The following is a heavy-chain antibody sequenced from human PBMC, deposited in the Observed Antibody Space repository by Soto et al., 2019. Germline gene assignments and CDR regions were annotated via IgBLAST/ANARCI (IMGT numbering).Heavy chain of an antibody. J-gene: IGHJ6*02. CDR1: GYSFGTYC. CDR2: FYPGDSET. V-gene: IGHV5-51*01. CDR3: ARAGKGGSHFYGMDV. D-gene: IGHD1-26*01. Sequence: GESVKISCMGSGYSFGTYCIAWVLQMPGKGLECMGIFYPGDSETTYSPSFQGQVTFSADKSISTAYLQWSSLKASDTAMYYCARAGKGGSHFYGMDVWGQGTTVTVSS.